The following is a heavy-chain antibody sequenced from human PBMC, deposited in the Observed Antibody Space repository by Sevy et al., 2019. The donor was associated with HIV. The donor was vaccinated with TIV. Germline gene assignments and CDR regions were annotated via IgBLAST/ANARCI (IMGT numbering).Heavy chain of an antibody. V-gene: IGHV3-7*01. CDR2: MRQDGRET. Sequence: GGSLRLSCEASGFSFSDYWMTWVRQAPGKGLEWVANMRQDGRETYYVDSVKGRFTISRDNAKNSLYLQMNSLRAEDTAVYYWAGGVFGSGSRLGLGYWGQGTLVTVSS. CDR3: AGGVFGSGSRLGLGY. CDR1: GFSFSDYW. J-gene: IGHJ4*02. D-gene: IGHD3-10*01.